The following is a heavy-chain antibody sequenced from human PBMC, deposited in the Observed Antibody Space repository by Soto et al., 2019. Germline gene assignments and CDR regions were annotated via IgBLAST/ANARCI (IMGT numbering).Heavy chain of an antibody. Sequence: ETLSLTCSVSGGSISGSYWSWIRQSPGKGLEWLGYVYYTGSTNYSPSLRSRVSISVDTSKNEFSLRLSSVTAADTAVYFCARSVAVPGAHIDYWGQGTQVTVSP. CDR3: ARSVAVPGAHIDY. CDR2: VYYTGST. D-gene: IGHD6-19*01. V-gene: IGHV4-59*01. J-gene: IGHJ4*02. CDR1: GGSISGSY.